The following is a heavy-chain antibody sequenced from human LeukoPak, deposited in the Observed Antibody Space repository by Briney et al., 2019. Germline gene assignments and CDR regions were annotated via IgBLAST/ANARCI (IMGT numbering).Heavy chain of an antibody. V-gene: IGHV3-74*01. J-gene: IGHJ4*02. Sequence: GGSLRLSCSASGFTFRSYWMHWVRQAPGKGLVWVSRINSDGSSTSYADSVKGRFTISRDNAKNTLYLQMNSLRAEDTAVYYWARFLLSEPFDYWGQGTLVTVSS. CDR1: GFTFRSYW. CDR2: INSDGSST. D-gene: IGHD3-16*02. CDR3: ARFLLSEPFDY.